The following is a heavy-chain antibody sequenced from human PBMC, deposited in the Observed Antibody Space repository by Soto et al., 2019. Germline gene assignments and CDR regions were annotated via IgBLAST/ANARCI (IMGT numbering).Heavy chain of an antibody. CDR3: ASYCTNGVCSYYYGMDV. Sequence: VGSLRLSCAASGFTFSSYSMNWVCQAPGKGLEWASSISSSSSYIYYADSVKGRFTISRDNAKNSLYLQMNSLRAEDTAVYYCASYCTNGVCSYYYGMDVWGQGTTVTVSS. J-gene: IGHJ6*02. D-gene: IGHD2-8*01. CDR1: GFTFSSYS. CDR2: ISSSSSYI. V-gene: IGHV3-21*01.